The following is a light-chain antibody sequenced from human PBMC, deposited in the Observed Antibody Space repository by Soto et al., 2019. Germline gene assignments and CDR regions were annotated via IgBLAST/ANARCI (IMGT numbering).Light chain of an antibody. CDR3: QAWDSSTVV. Sequence: SYELTQPPSVSVSPGQTASITCSGDKLGDKYACWYQQKPGQSPVVVIYQDAKRPSGIPERFSGSNSGNTATLTIRGTQAMDEADYYCQAWDSSTVVFGGGTQLTVL. CDR1: KLGDKY. V-gene: IGLV3-1*01. J-gene: IGLJ2*01. CDR2: QDA.